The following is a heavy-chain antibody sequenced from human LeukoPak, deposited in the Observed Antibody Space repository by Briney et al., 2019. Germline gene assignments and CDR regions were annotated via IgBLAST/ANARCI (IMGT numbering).Heavy chain of an antibody. CDR3: AREPRALWFGEFELYYYYMDV. CDR2: ILYDGSNK. Sequence: PGRSLRLSCAASGFTFSSYDMHWVRQPPGKGLEWVAAILYDGSNKDYADSAKGRFTISRDNAKNSLYLQMNSLRAEDTAVYYCAREPRALWFGEFELYYYYMDVWGKGTTVTVSS. V-gene: IGHV3-30*04. D-gene: IGHD3-10*01. J-gene: IGHJ6*03. CDR1: GFTFSSYD.